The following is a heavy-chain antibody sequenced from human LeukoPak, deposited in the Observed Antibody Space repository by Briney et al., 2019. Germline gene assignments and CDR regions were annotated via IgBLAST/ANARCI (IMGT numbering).Heavy chain of an antibody. CDR1: GGSISSGGYY. J-gene: IGHJ4*02. V-gene: IGHV4-31*03. CDR3: ASWLRNYYDSSGLYYFDY. Sequence: PSETLSLTCTVSGGSISSGGYYWSWIRQHPGKGLEWIGYIYYSGSTYYIPSLKSRVTISVDTSKNQFSLKLSSVTAADTAVYYCASWLRNYYDSSGLYYFDYWGQGTLVTVSS. D-gene: IGHD3-22*01. CDR2: IYYSGST.